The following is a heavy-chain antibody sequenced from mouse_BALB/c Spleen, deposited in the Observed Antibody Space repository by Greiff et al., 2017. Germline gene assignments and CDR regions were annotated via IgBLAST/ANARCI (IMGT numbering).Heavy chain of an antibody. CDR3: AGYIGYAMDY. CDR1: GFTFSSYA. CDR2: ISSGGST. Sequence: EVQVVESGGGLVKPGGSLKLSCAASGFTFSSYAMSWVRQTPEKRLEWVASISSGGSTYYSDSVKCRFTISRDNARNILYLQMSSLRSEDTAMYYFAGYIGYAMDYWGQGTSVTVSS. D-gene: IGHD1-2*01. J-gene: IGHJ4*01. V-gene: IGHV5-6-5*01.